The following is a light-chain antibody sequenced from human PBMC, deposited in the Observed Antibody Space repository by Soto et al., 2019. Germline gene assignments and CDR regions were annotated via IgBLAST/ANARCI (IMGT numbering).Light chain of an antibody. CDR2: LTS. CDR3: HHYGTSPLT. CDR1: QTISSSH. V-gene: IGKV3-20*01. Sequence: EIVLTQSPGTLSLSPGERATLSCRASQTISSSHLAWYQQKPGQAPRLLMYLTSTRATGIPDRFSGSGSGTDFTLTISRLEPEDFAVYFCHHYGTSPLTFGGGTKVEIK. J-gene: IGKJ4*01.